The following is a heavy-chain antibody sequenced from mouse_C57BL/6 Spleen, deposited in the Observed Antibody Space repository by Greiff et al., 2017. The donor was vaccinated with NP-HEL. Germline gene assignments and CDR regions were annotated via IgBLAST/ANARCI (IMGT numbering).Heavy chain of an antibody. CDR2: IYPRSGNT. J-gene: IGHJ4*01. D-gene: IGHD2-5*01. CDR1: GYTFTSYG. CDR3: ARGAYYSKAYAMDY. V-gene: IGHV1-81*01. Sequence: VKLVESGAELARPGASVKLSCKASGYTFTSYGISWVKQRTGQGLEWIGEIYPRSGNTYYNEKFKGKATLTADKSSSTAYMELRSLTSEDSAVYFCARGAYYSKAYAMDYWGQGTSVTVSS.